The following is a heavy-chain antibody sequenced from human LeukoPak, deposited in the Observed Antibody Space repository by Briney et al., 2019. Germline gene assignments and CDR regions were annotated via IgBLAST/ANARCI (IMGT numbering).Heavy chain of an antibody. Sequence: PGGSLRLSCAASELTSSTSWMSWVRQARGKGREWVAQTQQDGSERYYVDSVKGRFTTSRDKNSLFLQMNSVRAEDTAVYYCVGWGISGITNHWGQGTLVTVSS. CDR1: ELTSSTSW. D-gene: IGHD1-7*01. CDR3: VGWGISGITNH. V-gene: IGHV3-7*01. CDR2: TQQDGSER. J-gene: IGHJ4*02.